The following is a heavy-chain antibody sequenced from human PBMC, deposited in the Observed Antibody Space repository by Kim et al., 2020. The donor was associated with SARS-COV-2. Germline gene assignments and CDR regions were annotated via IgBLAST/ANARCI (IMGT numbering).Heavy chain of an antibody. CDR2: INHSGST. CDR1: GGSFSGYY. CDR3: ARLRVGATNWDYFDY. D-gene: IGHD1-26*01. J-gene: IGHJ4*02. V-gene: IGHV4-34*01. Sequence: SETLSLTCAVYGGSFSGYYWSWIRQPPGKGLEWIGEINHSGSTNYNPSLKSRVTISVDTSKNQFSLKLSSVTAADTAVYYCARLRVGATNWDYFDYWGQGTLVTVSS.